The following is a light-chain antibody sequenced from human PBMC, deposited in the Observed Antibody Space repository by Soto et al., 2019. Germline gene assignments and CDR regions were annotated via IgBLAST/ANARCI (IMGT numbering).Light chain of an antibody. Sequence: QSALTQPASVSGSPGQSITISCTGTSSDVGAYNYVSWYQHHPGKAPKLIIYEVTNRPSGVSNRFSGSKSVNTASLTISGLQAEDEADYYCTSYTHTNTPVLFGGGTQLTVL. CDR1: SSDVGAYNY. CDR3: TSYTHTNTPVL. J-gene: IGLJ2*01. V-gene: IGLV2-14*01. CDR2: EVT.